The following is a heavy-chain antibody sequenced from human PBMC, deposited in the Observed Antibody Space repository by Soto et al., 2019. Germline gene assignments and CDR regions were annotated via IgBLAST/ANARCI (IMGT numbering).Heavy chain of an antibody. D-gene: IGHD2-21*02. CDR3: ARVVVVVTAIPGWFDP. J-gene: IGHJ5*02. Sequence: PSETLSLTCTVSGGSISSGDYYWSWIRQPPWKGLEWIGYIYYSGSTYYDPSLKSRVTISVDTSKNQFSLKLSSVTAADTAVYYCARVVVVVTAIPGWFDPWGQGXLVTVSS. CDR1: GGSISSGDYY. V-gene: IGHV4-30-4*01. CDR2: IYYSGST.